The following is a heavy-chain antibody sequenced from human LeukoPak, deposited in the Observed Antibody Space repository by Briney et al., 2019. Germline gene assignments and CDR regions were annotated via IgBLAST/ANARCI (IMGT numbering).Heavy chain of an antibody. D-gene: IGHD2-15*01. Sequence: SETLSLTCTVSGGSISSTTYYWGWIRQPPGKGLEWIGRIYYSGSTDYNPSLKSRVTITVETSKKQFSLKLSSVTAADTAVYYCARLSGVGAFDYWGQGALVTVSS. CDR1: GGSISSTTYY. J-gene: IGHJ4*02. CDR3: ARLSGVGAFDY. V-gene: IGHV4-39*01. CDR2: IYYSGST.